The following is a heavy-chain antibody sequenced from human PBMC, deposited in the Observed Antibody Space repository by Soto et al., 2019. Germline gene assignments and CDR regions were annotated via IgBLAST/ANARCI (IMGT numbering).Heavy chain of an antibody. CDR3: AKGVLRSYYYYGMDV. J-gene: IGHJ6*02. Sequence: EVQLLESGGGLVQPGGSLRLSCAASGFTFSSYAMSWVRQAPGKGLEWVSAISGSGGSTYYADSVKGRFTISRDNSKNTLYLQMNRLRAEDTAVYYCAKGVLRSYYYYGMDVWGQGTTVTVSS. CDR1: GFTFSSYA. D-gene: IGHD3-3*01. V-gene: IGHV3-23*01. CDR2: ISGSGGST.